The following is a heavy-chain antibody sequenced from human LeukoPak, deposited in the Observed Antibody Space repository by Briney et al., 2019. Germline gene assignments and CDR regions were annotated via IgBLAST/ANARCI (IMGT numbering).Heavy chain of an antibody. CDR1: GDTFSNYA. Sequence: ASVKVSCKASGDTFSNYALNWVRQAPGQGLEWMGWINTDTGKPTYAQGFTGRFVFSLDTSVSTAYLQISSLQAADTAVYYCARFPHPYCSSAGCPNWLDPWGQGTLVTVSS. CDR2: INTDTGKP. D-gene: IGHD2-2*01. CDR3: ARFPHPYCSSAGCPNWLDP. J-gene: IGHJ5*02. V-gene: IGHV7-4-1*02.